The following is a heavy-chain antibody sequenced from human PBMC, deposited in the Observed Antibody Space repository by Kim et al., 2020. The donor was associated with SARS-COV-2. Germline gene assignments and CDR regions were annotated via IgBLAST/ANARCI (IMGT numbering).Heavy chain of an antibody. CDR1: GLTFSSYS. J-gene: IGHJ4*02. CDR2: ISYDGSNK. D-gene: IGHD3-10*01. V-gene: IGHV3-30*18. CDR3: AKGAMVRGVDHDY. Sequence: GGSLRLSCAASGLTFSSYSMHWVRQAPGKGLEWVAVISYDGSNKYYSDSVKGRFTISRDNSKNTLYLQMNSLRAEDTAVYYCAKGAMVRGVDHDYWGQGT.